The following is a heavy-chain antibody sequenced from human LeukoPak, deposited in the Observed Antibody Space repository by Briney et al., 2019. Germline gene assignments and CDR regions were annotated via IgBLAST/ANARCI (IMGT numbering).Heavy chain of an antibody. Sequence: SVKVSCKASGGTFSSYAISWVRQAPGQGLEWMGRIIPIFGIANYAQKFQGRVTITADRSTSTAYMELSSLRSEDTAVYYCARDSLMRYNWNYVAEFDYWGQGTLVTVSS. CDR2: IIPIFGIA. V-gene: IGHV1-69*04. CDR1: GGTFSSYA. D-gene: IGHD1-7*01. J-gene: IGHJ4*02. CDR3: ARDSLMRYNWNYVAEFDY.